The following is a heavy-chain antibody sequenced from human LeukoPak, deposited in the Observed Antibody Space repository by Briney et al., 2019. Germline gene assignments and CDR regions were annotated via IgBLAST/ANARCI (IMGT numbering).Heavy chain of an antibody. D-gene: IGHD6-13*01. CDR1: GFTFSSYS. Sequence: GGSLRLSCAASGFTFSSYSTNWVRQAPGKGLEWVSYISSSSSTIYYADSVKGRFTISRDNAKNSLYLQMNSLRAEDTAVYYCARAGSSWYRVFDYWAREPWSPSPQ. V-gene: IGHV3-48*04. CDR2: ISSSSSTI. J-gene: IGHJ4*02. CDR3: ARAGSSWYRVFDY.